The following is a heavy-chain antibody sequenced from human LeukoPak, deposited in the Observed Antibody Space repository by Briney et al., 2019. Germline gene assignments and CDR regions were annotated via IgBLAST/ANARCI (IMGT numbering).Heavy chain of an antibody. J-gene: IGHJ4*02. CDR2: MNADGRST. Sequence: PGGSLRLSCEASGFTFDRYWMHWVRQAPEKGLLWVSRMNADGRSTTYADSVRGRFTISRDNAKNTLYLEMNSLRVEDTAVYYCARELEAAGTWGIDHWGQGTLVTVSS. V-gene: IGHV3-74*01. CDR3: ARELEAAGTWGIDH. D-gene: IGHD6-13*01. CDR1: GFTFDRYW.